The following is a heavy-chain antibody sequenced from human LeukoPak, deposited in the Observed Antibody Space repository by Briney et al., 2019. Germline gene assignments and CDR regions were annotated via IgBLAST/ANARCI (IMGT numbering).Heavy chain of an antibody. CDR1: GGSFSGYY. Sequence: SETLSLTCAVYGGSFSGYYWSWIRQPPGKGLEWIGEINRSGSTNYNPSLKSRVTISVDASKNQFSLKLSSVTAADTAVYYCARGVGTDDYVWGSYRYTYFDYWGQGTLVTVSS. J-gene: IGHJ4*02. CDR2: INRSGST. D-gene: IGHD3-16*02. CDR3: ARGVGTDDYVWGSYRYTYFDY. V-gene: IGHV4-34*01.